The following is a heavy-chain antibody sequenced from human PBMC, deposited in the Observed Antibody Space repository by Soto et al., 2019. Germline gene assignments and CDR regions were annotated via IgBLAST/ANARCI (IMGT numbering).Heavy chain of an antibody. CDR3: AKLVGATSEY. CDR1: GFTFSTYG. V-gene: IGHV3-23*01. Sequence: EVQLLESGGGLVQPGGSLRLSCAASGFTFSTYGMSWVRQAPGKGLEWVSTISGSADSTYYADSVKGRFTISRDNSKNTLYMQLNSLRAEDTALYYCAKLVGATSEYWGQGTLVTVSS. D-gene: IGHD1-26*01. CDR2: ISGSADST. J-gene: IGHJ4*02.